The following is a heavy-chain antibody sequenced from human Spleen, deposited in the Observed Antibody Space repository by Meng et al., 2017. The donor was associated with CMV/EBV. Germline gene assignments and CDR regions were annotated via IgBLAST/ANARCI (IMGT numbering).Heavy chain of an antibody. CDR1: GFTFSSYG. V-gene: IGHV3-30*02. J-gene: IGHJ2*01. Sequence: GGSLRLSCAASGFTFSSYGMHWVRQAPGKGLEWVAFIRYDGSNKYYADSVKGRLTISRDYSKNTLYLQMNSLRAEDTAVYYCGKDLTSLTGTTLLWYFDLWGRGTLVTVSS. CDR3: GKDLTSLTGTTLLWYFDL. CDR2: IRYDGSNK. D-gene: IGHD1-7*01.